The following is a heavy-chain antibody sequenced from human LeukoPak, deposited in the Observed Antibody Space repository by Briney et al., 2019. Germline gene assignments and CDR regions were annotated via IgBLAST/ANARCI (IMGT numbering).Heavy chain of an antibody. CDR1: GGSFSGYY. V-gene: IGHV4-34*01. CDR2: INHSGST. CDR3: ARDTTTSGSYFVDY. Sequence: KPSETLSLTCAVYGGSFSGYYWSWIRQPPGKGLEWIGEINHSGSTNYNPSLKSRVTMSVDTSKNQFSLKLSSVTAADTAVYYCARDTTTSGSYFVDYWGQGTLVTVSS. D-gene: IGHD1-26*01. J-gene: IGHJ4*02.